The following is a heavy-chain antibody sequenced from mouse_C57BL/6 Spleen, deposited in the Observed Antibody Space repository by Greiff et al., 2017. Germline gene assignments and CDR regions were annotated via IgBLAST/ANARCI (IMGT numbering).Heavy chain of an antibody. CDR3: ARDRSSSHYFDY. CDR1: GYTFTSYW. V-gene: IGHV1-69*01. J-gene: IGHJ2*01. D-gene: IGHD1-1*01. Sequence: QVQLQQSGAELVMPGASVKLSCKASGYTFTSYWMHWVEQRPGPGLEWIGEIDPSDSYTNYNLKFKGKSTLTVDKSSSTAYMQRSSLTSEDSAVYYCARDRSSSHYFDYWGQGTTLTVAS. CDR2: IDPSDSYT.